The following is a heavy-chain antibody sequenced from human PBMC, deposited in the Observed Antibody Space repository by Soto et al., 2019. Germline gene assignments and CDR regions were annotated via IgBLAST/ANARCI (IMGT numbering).Heavy chain of an antibody. J-gene: IGHJ4*02. V-gene: IGHV3-30*03. CDR1: GFTFSSYG. CDR3: AIEGGLSGSYYIASSYYFDY. D-gene: IGHD1-26*01. CDR2: ISYDGSNT. Sequence: QVQLVESGGGVVQPGRSLRLSCVASGFTFSSYGMHWVLQAPGKGLEWVASISYDGSNTYYADSVKGRFNISRDKSKNSLYLQMNTLRAEDTSVYYCAIEGGLSGSYYIASSYYFDYWGQGTLVTVSS.